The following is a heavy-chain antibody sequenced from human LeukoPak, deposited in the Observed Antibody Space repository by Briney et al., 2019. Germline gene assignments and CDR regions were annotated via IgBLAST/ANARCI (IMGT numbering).Heavy chain of an antibody. CDR1: GFTFSNYW. CDR2: INSDGSST. J-gene: IGHJ6*03. V-gene: IGHV3-74*01. Sequence: GGSLRLSCAASGFTFSNYWMHWVRQAPGKGLVWVSRINSDGSSTSYADSVKGRFTISRDNAKNSLYPQMNSLRAEDTAVYYCARDQWLVGYYYYYYMDVWGKGTTVTVSS. D-gene: IGHD6-19*01. CDR3: ARDQWLVGYYYYYYMDV.